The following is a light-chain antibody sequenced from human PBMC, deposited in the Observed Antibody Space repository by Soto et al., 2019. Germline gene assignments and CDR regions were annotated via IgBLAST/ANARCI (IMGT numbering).Light chain of an antibody. Sequence: QTVLTQPPSMSGAPRQRVTISCSGSNSNIGNNAVNWYQQLPGKAPKLLIYYDDLLPSGVSDRFSGSKSGTSASLAISGLQSEDEAGYYCAAWDDSLNGPVFGGGTKLTVL. CDR3: AAWDDSLNGPV. CDR2: YDD. CDR1: NSNIGNNA. J-gene: IGLJ2*01. V-gene: IGLV1-36*01.